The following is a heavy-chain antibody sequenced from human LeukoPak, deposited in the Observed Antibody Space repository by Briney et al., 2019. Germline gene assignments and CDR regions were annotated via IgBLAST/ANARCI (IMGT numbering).Heavy chain of an antibody. J-gene: IGHJ4*02. D-gene: IGHD1-26*01. CDR2: ISGSGGST. Sequence: PGGSLRLSCEASGFTFSSYAMSWVRQAPGKGLEWVSAISGSGGSTYYADSVKGRFTISRDNSKNTLYLQMNSLRAEDTAVYYCAKDRAPSGSYHLGFDYWGQGTLVTVSS. V-gene: IGHV3-23*01. CDR1: GFTFSSYA. CDR3: AKDRAPSGSYHLGFDY.